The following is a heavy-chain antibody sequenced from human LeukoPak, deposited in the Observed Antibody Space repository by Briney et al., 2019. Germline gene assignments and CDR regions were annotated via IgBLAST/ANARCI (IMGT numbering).Heavy chain of an antibody. V-gene: IGHV3-21*01. J-gene: IGHJ4*02. Sequence: GGTLRLSCAASGLTFSSYSMNWVCQAPGKGLEWVSSISSSSSYIYYADSVKGRFTISRDNAKNSLYLQMNSLRAEDTAVYYCARSSFREVRWLPSEWGQGTLVTVSS. CDR3: ARSSFREVRWLPSE. CDR1: GLTFSSYS. D-gene: IGHD5-24*01. CDR2: ISSSSSYI.